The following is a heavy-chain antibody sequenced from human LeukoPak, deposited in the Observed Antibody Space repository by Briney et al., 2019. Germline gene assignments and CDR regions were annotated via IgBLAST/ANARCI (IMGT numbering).Heavy chain of an antibody. CDR1: GYTFTGYY. J-gene: IGHJ3*02. CDR3: ARDLLGYCSSTSCYTGAFDI. D-gene: IGHD2-2*02. V-gene: IGHV1-2*02. Sequence: ASVKVSFKASGYTFTGYYMHWVRQAPGQGLEWMGWINPNSGGTNYAQKFQGRVTMTRDTSISTAYMELSRLRSDDTAVCYCARDLLGYCSSTSCYTGAFDIWGQGTMVTVSS. CDR2: INPNSGGT.